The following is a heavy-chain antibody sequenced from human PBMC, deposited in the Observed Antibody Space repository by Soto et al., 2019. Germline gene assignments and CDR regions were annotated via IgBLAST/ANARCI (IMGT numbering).Heavy chain of an antibody. V-gene: IGHV3-15*05. CDR3: STGYPFSGSVFDY. J-gene: IGHJ4*02. Sequence: XESLRLFFAASGFIFRTTCMAWVRQAPGKGLEWVGRIKSKSAGETTDYADPVKGRFTISRDDSKDTLYLHMDSLETGDTAVYYCSTGYPFSGSVFDYWGQGTLVTVS. CDR1: GFIFRTTC. D-gene: IGHD1-26*01. CDR2: IKSKSAGETT.